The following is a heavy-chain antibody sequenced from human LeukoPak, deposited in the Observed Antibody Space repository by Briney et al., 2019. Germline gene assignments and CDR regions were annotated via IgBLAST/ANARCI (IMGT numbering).Heavy chain of an antibody. J-gene: IGHJ6*03. Sequence: SETLSLTCTVSGASISSSTYYWGWIRQPPGKGLEWIGSIFESGTINYNPSLKSRVTISVDMSKNQFSLRLSSVTAADTAVYYCARESTAAAAGRNYYYYYYMDVWGKGTTVTVSS. CDR2: IFESGTI. CDR3: ARESTAAAAGRNYYYYYYMDV. D-gene: IGHD6-13*01. CDR1: GASISSSTYY. V-gene: IGHV4-39*07.